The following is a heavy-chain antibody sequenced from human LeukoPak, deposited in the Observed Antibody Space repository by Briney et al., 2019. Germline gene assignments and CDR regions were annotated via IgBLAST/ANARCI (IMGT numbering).Heavy chain of an antibody. CDR1: GGSISSYY. CDR2: ISYSGGT. J-gene: IGHJ4*02. Sequence: PSETLSLTCSVSGGSISSYYCSWIRQPPGKGLEWIGYISYSGGTEYSPSLKGRVTISLDTSKNQFSLKLSSVTAADTAVYYCARGDVFFDYWGQGTLVTVSS. D-gene: IGHD5-24*01. V-gene: IGHV4-59*01. CDR3: ARGDVFFDY.